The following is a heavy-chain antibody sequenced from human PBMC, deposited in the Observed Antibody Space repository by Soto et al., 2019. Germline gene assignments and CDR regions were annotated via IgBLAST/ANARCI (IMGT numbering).Heavy chain of an antibody. D-gene: IGHD3-10*01. J-gene: IGHJ4*02. V-gene: IGHV3-74*01. CDR3: ARGAMGNYYNDY. Sequence: EVQLVESGGGLVQSGGSLRLSCEASGFTFSSYWMHWVRQAPGKGLVWVSRIKGDGISTNYADSVKGRFTISRDNAKDTVFLQMNGLSADDTAVYYCARGAMGNYYNDYWGKGILVTVSS. CDR2: IKGDGIST. CDR1: GFTFSSYW.